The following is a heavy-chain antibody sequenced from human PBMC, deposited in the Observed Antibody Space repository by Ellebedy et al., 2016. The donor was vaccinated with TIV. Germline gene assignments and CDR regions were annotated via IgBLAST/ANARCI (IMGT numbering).Heavy chain of an antibody. J-gene: IGHJ2*01. CDR2: ISSSSSYI. CDR1: GFTFSSYS. V-gene: IGHV3-21*01. CDR3: ARASFYDVDLSGWYFDL. Sequence: GGSLRLSCAASGFTFSSYSMNWVRQAPGKGLEWVSSISSSSSYIYYADSVKGRFTISRDNAKNTVFLLMSSLRTEDTAVYYCARASFYDVDLSGWYFDLWGRGTLITVS. D-gene: IGHD3-10*02.